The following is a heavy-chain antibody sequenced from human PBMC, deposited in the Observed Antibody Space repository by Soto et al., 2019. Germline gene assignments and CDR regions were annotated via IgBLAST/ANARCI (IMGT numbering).Heavy chain of an antibody. V-gene: IGHV4-39*01. CDR1: GGSISSSTYY. Sequence: SETLSLTCTVSGGSISSSTYYWGWIRQPPGKGLECVGTIYYDGSAYYNPSLKSRVTISVDTSKNQFSLKLTSMTAADTAVYFCVSHRNYIVVSGSYFDYWSQGTLVTVSS. D-gene: IGHD6-19*01. J-gene: IGHJ4*02. CDR2: IYYDGSA. CDR3: VSHRNYIVVSGSYFDY.